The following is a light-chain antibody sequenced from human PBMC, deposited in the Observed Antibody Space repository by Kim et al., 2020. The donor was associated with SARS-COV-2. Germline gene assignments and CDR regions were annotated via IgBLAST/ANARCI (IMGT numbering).Light chain of an antibody. CDR1: QSVGSN. CDR3: QHYDNGIT. Sequence: SMSPGERATLSCRASQSVGSNLAWYQQRPGQAPRLLIYGASTRATGIPARFSGSGSGTEFTLSISSLQSEDFAIYYCQHYDNGITFGQGTRLEIK. J-gene: IGKJ5*01. V-gene: IGKV3-15*01. CDR2: GAS.